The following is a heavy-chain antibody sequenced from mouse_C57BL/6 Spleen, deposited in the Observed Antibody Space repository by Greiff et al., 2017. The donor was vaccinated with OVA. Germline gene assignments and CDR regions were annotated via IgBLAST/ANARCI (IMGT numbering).Heavy chain of an antibody. V-gene: IGHV5-17*01. Sequence: DVMLVESGGGLVKPGGSLKLSCAASGFTFSDYGMHWVRQAPEKGLEWVAYISSGSSTIYYADTVKGRFTISRDNAKNTLFLQMTSLRSEDTAMYYCARRYYGRGYFDYWGQGTTLTVSS. CDR1: GFTFSDYG. CDR3: ARRYYGRGYFDY. J-gene: IGHJ2*01. CDR2: ISSGSSTI. D-gene: IGHD1-1*01.